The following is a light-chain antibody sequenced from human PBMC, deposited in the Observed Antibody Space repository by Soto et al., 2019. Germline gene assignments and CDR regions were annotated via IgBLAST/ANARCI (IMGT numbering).Light chain of an antibody. V-gene: IGKV1-13*02. CDR1: QGISSA. J-gene: IGKJ3*01. CDR2: DAS. Sequence: AIQLTQSPSSLSASVGDRVTITCWASQGISSALAWYQQKPGKAPKLLVYDASSLESGVPSRFSGSGSGTEFTLTISSLQPDDFATYYCQQYNSPFTFGPGTKVDIK. CDR3: QQYNSPFT.